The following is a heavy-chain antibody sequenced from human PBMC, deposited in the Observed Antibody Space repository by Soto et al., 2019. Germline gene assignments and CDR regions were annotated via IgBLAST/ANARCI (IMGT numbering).Heavy chain of an antibody. D-gene: IGHD5-12*01. CDR2: IYTSGST. CDR1: GGSISSYY. CDR3: ARDDSGYELDS. V-gene: IGHV4-4*07. Sequence: CLTCTVSGGSISSYYWSWVRQPAGKGLEWIGRIYTSGSTNYNPSLKSRVTMSVDTSKNQFSLKLSSVTAADTAVYYCARDDSGYELDSWGQGTLVTVSS. J-gene: IGHJ4*02.